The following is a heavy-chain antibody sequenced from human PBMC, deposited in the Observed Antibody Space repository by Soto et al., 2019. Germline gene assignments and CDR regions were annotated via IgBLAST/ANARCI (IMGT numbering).Heavy chain of an antibody. J-gene: IGHJ4*02. D-gene: IGHD5-12*01. CDR1: VYSVTKLG. CDR3: AAGYSGRPSRFDL. Sequence: GASGNVSCRAAVYSVTKLGFTWVLRAPGQGIEWVGQFIPSFGTAKYEPKFQGRVTIAAEESTNIAYMELNRLSTEDKAISYCAAGYSGRPSRFDLWGQGTQVTVSS. V-gene: IGHV1-69*13. CDR2: FIPSFGTA.